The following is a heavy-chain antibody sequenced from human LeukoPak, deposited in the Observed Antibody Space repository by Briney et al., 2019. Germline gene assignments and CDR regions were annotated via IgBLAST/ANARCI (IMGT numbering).Heavy chain of an antibody. V-gene: IGHV3-74*01. J-gene: IGHJ4*02. D-gene: IGHD3-22*01. Sequence: PEGSLRLSCAASGFTFNSYWMHWVRQAPGKGLLWVSRINTDGSSTHYADSVKGRLTISRDNAKNTLYLQMNGLRAEDTAVYYCVVWGEDSSGHRFDHWGQGTLVTVSS. CDR3: VVWGEDSSGHRFDH. CDR2: INTDGSST. CDR1: GFTFNSYW.